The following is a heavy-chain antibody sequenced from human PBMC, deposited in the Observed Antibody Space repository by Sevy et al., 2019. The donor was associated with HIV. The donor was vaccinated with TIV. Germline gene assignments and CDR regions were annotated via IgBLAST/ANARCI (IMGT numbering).Heavy chain of an antibody. D-gene: IGHD5-18*01. CDR2: IKSKTDGGTT. CDR3: TTDGGGYNYRYSFDY. V-gene: IGHV3-15*07. Sequence: GGSLRLSCAASGFTFSNAWMNWVRQAPGKGLEWVGRIKSKTDGGTTDYAAPVKGRFTISSDDSKNTLYLQMNSLKTEDTAVYYCTTDGGGYNYRYSFDYWGQGTLVTVSS. J-gene: IGHJ4*02. CDR1: GFTFSNAW.